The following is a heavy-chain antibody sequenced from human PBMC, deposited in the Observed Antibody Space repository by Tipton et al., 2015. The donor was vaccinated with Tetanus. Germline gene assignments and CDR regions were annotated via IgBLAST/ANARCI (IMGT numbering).Heavy chain of an antibody. D-gene: IGHD6-19*01. J-gene: IGHJ4*02. V-gene: IGHV1-18*01. CDR1: GGTFTNYA. CDR3: ARLVSQWLVPEDY. CDR2: NSGYNGST. Sequence: QLVQSGAEVKKPGSSVKVSCKASGGTFTNYALSWGRQAPGQGLEWMGWNSGYNGSTNYAQKLQGRVTMTTDTSTNTAYMELRSLRSDVTAVYYCARLVSQWLVPEDYWGQGTLVTVSS.